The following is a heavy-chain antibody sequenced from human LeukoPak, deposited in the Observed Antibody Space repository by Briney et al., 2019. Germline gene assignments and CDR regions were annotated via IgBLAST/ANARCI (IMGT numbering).Heavy chain of an antibody. J-gene: IGHJ4*02. CDR3: ARDGPDGVDY. CDR1: GGSISSYY. Sequence: SETLSLTSTVSGGSISSYYWSWIRQPPGKGLEWSWYIYYSGSTNYNPSLKSRVTISVDTSKNQFSLKLSSVTAADTAVYYCARDGPDGVDYWGQGTLVSVSS. CDR2: IYYSGST. D-gene: IGHD1-14*01. V-gene: IGHV4-59*01.